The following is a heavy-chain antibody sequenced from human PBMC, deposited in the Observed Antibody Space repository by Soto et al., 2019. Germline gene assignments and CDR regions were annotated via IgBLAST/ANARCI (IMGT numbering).Heavy chain of an antibody. Sequence: VASVKVSCKASGYTFTSYAMHWVRQAPGQRLEWMGWINAGNGNTKYSQKFQGRVTITRDTSASTAYMEQSSLRSENTAVYYYAISIQYCSGGSCYSGCSDYWGQGTLVTVSS. CDR1: GYTFTSYA. D-gene: IGHD2-15*01. CDR2: INAGNGNT. V-gene: IGHV1-3*01. CDR3: AISIQYCSGGSCYSGCSDY. J-gene: IGHJ4*02.